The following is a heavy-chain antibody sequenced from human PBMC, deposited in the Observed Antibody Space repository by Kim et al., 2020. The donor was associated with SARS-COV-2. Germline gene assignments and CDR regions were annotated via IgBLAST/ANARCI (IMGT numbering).Heavy chain of an antibody. V-gene: IGHV3-11*06. CDR3: ARNKSSSWMAGYNFDY. Sequence: GGSLRLSCAASGFTFSAYDMRWIRQAPGKGLEWVSDISSSSSYTYYADSVKGRFTISRDNAKNTLYLQMNSLRAEDTAVYFCARNKSSSWMAGYNFDYWGQGTLVTVSS. J-gene: IGHJ4*02. D-gene: IGHD6-13*01. CDR1: GFTFSAYD. CDR2: ISSSSSYT.